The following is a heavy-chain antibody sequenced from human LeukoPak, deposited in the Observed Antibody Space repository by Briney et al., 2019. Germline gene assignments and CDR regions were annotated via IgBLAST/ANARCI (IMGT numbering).Heavy chain of an antibody. D-gene: IGHD3-9*01. V-gene: IGHV3-11*01. J-gene: IGHJ6*02. CDR3: ARSIGLTGGGVDV. CDR2: ITNGGSTI. Sequence: PGGSLRLSCAASGFTFSDYNMDWVRQAPGKGLEWVSYITNGGSTIHHADSVKGRFTISRDNAKKTLYLQMNSLRAEDTAVYYCARSIGLTGGGVDVWGQGTTVTVSS. CDR1: GFTFSDYN.